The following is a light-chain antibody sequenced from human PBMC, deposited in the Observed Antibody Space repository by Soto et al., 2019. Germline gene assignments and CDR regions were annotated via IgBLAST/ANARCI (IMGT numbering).Light chain of an antibody. Sequence: EIVLTQSPGTLSLSPGDRATLSCRASQSIASSYLACFQQKPGQAPSLLIYGASSRATGIPDRFSGSWSRTDFTLTITRLEPEDFAVYYCQQYGSSPPFTFGPGTKVDIK. J-gene: IGKJ3*01. CDR2: GAS. V-gene: IGKV3-20*01. CDR1: QSIASSY. CDR3: QQYGSSPPFT.